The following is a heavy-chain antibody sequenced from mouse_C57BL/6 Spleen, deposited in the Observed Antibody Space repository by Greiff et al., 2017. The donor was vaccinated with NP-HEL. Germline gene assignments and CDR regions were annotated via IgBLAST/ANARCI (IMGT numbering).Heavy chain of an antibody. J-gene: IGHJ2*01. V-gene: IGHV1-69*01. CDR2: IDPSDSYT. D-gene: IGHD1-1*01. CDR3: ARSLITTVVAHFDY. Sequence: QVQLKESGAELVMPGASVKLSCKASGYTFTSYWMHWVKQRPGQGLEWIGEIDPSDSYTNYNQKFKGKSTLTVDKSSSTAYMQLSSLTSEDSAVYYCARSLITTVVAHFDYWGQGTTLTVSS. CDR1: GYTFTSYW.